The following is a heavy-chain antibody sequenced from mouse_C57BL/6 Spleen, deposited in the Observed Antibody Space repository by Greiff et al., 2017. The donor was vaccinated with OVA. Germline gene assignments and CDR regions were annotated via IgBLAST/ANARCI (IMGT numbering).Heavy chain of an antibody. CDR3: AREGSSYLDAMDY. CDR1: GFTFSDYG. D-gene: IGHD1-1*01. V-gene: IGHV5-17*01. Sequence: DVMLVESGGGLVKPGGSLKLSCAASGFTFSDYGMHWVRQAPEKGLEWVAYISSGSSTIYYADTVKGRFTISRDNAKNTLFLQMTSLRSEDTAMYYCAREGSSYLDAMDYWGQGTSVTVSS. J-gene: IGHJ4*01. CDR2: ISSGSSTI.